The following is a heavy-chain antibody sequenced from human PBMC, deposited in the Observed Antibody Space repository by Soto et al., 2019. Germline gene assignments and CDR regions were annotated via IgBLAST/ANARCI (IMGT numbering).Heavy chain of an antibody. D-gene: IGHD3-9*01. CDR2: INPNSGGT. V-gene: IGHV1-2*04. CDR3: ARERIDYYDILTGYSYYYYYYGMDV. J-gene: IGHJ6*02. CDR1: GYAFTGYY. Sequence: ASVKVSCKASGYAFTGYYMHWVRQAPGQGLEWMGWINPNSGGTNYAQKFQGWVTMTRDTSISTAYMELSRLRSDDTAVYYCARERIDYYDILTGYSYYYYYYGMDVWGQGTTVTVSS.